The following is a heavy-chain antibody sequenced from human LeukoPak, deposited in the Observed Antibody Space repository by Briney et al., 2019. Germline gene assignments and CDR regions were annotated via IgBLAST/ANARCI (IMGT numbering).Heavy chain of an antibody. CDR3: ARQSGSYGGILDN. CDR2: IYYSGST. D-gene: IGHD1-26*01. V-gene: IGHV4-39*01. Sequence: SETLSLTCSVSGVSITYSHYYWGWVRQPPGKGLEWIGGIYYSGSTYYNPSLKSRVTISVDTSRNEFSLRLSSVTAADTALYFCARQSGSYGGILDNWGQGILGTVSS. J-gene: IGHJ4*02. CDR1: GVSITYSHYY.